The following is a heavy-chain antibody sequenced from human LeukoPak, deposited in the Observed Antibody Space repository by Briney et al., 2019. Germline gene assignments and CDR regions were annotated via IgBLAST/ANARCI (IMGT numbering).Heavy chain of an antibody. J-gene: IGHJ4*02. Sequence: SETLSLTCTVSVGSISSYYWSWIRQPAGKGLEWIGRIYTSGSANYNPSLKSRVTMSVDTSKNQFSLKLSSVTAAHTAVYYCAREEPQPATYSDSWGQGTPVTVSS. CDR2: IYTSGSA. D-gene: IGHD6-13*01. V-gene: IGHV4-4*07. CDR3: AREEPQPATYSDS. CDR1: VGSISSYY.